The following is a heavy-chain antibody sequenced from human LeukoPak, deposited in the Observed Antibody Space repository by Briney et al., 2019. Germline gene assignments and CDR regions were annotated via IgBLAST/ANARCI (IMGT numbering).Heavy chain of an antibody. V-gene: IGHV4-59*01. D-gene: IGHD6-19*01. J-gene: IGHJ4*02. CDR2: IYYSGST. CDR1: GGSISSYY. CDR3: ARSPSRSGWWDSDY. Sequence: SETLSLTCTVSGGSISSYYWTWIRQPPGKGLEWIGYIYYSGSTNYNPSLKSRVTISVDTPKNQFSLKLSSVTAADTAVYYCARSPSRSGWWDSDYWGQGTLVTVSS.